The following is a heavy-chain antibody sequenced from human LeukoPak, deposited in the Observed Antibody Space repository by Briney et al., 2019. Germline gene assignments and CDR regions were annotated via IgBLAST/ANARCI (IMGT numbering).Heavy chain of an antibody. CDR3: ARDVRGDGFDI. V-gene: IGHV3-7*05. D-gene: IGHD3-10*02. J-gene: IGHJ3*02. CDR1: GFIFRRFW. Sequence: GGSLRLSCAASGFIFRRFWMTWVRQAPGKGLEWVANIRQDGSEKYYVDSVEGRFTISRDNAKKSLYLQMSSLRAEDTALYYCARDVRGDGFDIWGPGTMVTVSS. CDR2: IRQDGSEK.